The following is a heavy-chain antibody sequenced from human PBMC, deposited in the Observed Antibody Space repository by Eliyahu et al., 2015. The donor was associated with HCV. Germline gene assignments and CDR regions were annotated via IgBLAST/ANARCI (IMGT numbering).Heavy chain of an antibody. J-gene: IGHJ4*02. Sequence: QVQLQESGPGLVKPSXTLSLXCTXXGGSIXRGGYXWSWIRRHPGKGLEWIGYIYYSGSTYYNPSXKSRVTISVDTSKNQFSLKLSSVTAADTAVYYCAKSVGDYGGRYYFDYWGQGTLVTVSS. D-gene: IGHD4-17*01. CDR2: IYYSGST. CDR1: GGSIXRGGYX. CDR3: AKSVGDYGGRYYFDY. V-gene: IGHV4-31*03.